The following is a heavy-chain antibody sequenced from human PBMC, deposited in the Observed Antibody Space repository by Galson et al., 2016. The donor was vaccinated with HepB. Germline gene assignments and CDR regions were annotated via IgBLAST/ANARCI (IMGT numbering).Heavy chain of an antibody. CDR3: ARFALAVTTTWFDP. Sequence: SETLSLTCSVSGESLRNTVYFWGWIRQTPGKGLDWIGSVTFRGDTYYKPSLQSRLSISFDKSNNQLSLKLSAVTVADSAIYYCARFALAVTTTWFDPWGQGLLVTVAS. D-gene: IGHD4-17*01. CDR1: GESLRNTVYF. J-gene: IGHJ5*02. V-gene: IGHV4-39*01. CDR2: VTFRGDT.